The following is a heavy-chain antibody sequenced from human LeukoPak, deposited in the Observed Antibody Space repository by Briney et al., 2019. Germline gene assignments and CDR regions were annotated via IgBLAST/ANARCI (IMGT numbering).Heavy chain of an antibody. CDR1: GGSVSSGSYY. V-gene: IGHV4-61*01. CDR2: IYYSGST. J-gene: IGHJ2*01. D-gene: IGHD6-25*01. CDR3: ARVERAYFDL. Sequence: SETLSLTCTVSGGSVSSGSYYWSWIRQPPGKGLEWIGYIYYSGSTNYNPSLKSRVTIPVDTSKNQLSLKLSSVTAADTAVYYCARVERAYFDLWGRGTLVTVPS.